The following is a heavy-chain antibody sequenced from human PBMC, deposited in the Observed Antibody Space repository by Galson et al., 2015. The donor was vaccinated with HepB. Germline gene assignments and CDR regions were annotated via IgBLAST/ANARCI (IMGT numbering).Heavy chain of an antibody. CDR1: GGSISGDY. CDR2: IHYTGIT. CDR3: ARLRAQIMVATGLYYHSMDV. Sequence: SETLSLTCTVSGGSISGDYWSWIRKPPGKGLEWIGYIHYTGITKYDSSLQSRVTISVDTSKEQFSLKLYFVTAADTAVYYCARLRAQIMVATGLYYHSMDVWGQGTTVTVSS. D-gene: IGHD2-15*01. J-gene: IGHJ6*02. V-gene: IGHV4-59*01.